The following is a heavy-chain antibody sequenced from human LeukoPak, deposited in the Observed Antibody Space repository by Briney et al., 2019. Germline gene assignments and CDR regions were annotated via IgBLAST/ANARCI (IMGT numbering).Heavy chain of an antibody. D-gene: IGHD3-9*01. Sequence: GGSLRLSCAASGFTFSSYAMHWVRQAPGKGLEWVAVISYDGSNKYYADSVKGRFTISRDNSKNTLYLQMNSLRAEDTAVYYCAREGFRLVQDSALPLDYDAFDIWGQGTMVTVSS. CDR3: AREGFRLVQDSALPLDYDAFDI. CDR2: ISYDGSNK. J-gene: IGHJ3*02. CDR1: GFTFSSYA. V-gene: IGHV3-30-3*01.